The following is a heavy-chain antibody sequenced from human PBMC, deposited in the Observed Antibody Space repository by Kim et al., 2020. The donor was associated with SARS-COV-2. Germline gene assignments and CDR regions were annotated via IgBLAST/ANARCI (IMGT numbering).Heavy chain of an antibody. V-gene: IGHV2-5*02. J-gene: IGHJ1*01. Sequence: SGPTLVNPTQTLTLTCTFSGFSLTTTGVGVGWIRQPPGKALEWLALIYWDDDKRYSPSLKSRLTITKDTSKNEVVLTLTNMDPVDTATYYCADSPYDETTLSPQYFQHWGPGTLVTVSS. CDR1: GFSLTTTGVG. CDR2: IYWDDDK. D-gene: IGHD5-12*01. CDR3: ADSPYDETTLSPQYFQH.